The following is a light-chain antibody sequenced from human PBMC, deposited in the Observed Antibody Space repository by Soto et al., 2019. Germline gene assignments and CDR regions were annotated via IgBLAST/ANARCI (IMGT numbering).Light chain of an antibody. V-gene: IGLV2-14*03. CDR1: SSDVGGHNY. CDR2: NVD. Sequence: QSALTQVASVSASPGQSITISCTGTSSDVGGHNYVSWYQQHPGKAPKLMIYNVDDRPSGVSNRFSGSKSGNTASLTISGLQADDEAYYYCSSYADSSTVVFGGGIKVTVL. CDR3: SSYADSSTVV. J-gene: IGLJ2*01.